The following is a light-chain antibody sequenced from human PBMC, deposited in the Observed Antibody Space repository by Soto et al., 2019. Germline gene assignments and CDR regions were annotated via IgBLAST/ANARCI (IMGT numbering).Light chain of an antibody. CDR2: HAY. V-gene: IGKV3-11*01. Sequence: EIVLTQSPATLSLSPGERATLSCRASQSVSSYLAWYQQKPGQAARLLIYHAYNRATGIPARFSGSGSGTDFNLTISRLEPEDFAVYFCQQRSNWPYTFGQGTKLEIK. CDR1: QSVSSY. J-gene: IGKJ2*01. CDR3: QQRSNWPYT.